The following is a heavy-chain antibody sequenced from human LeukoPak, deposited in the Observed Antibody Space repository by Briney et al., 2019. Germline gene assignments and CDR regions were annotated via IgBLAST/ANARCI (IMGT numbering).Heavy chain of an antibody. D-gene: IGHD4-17*01. CDR2: IDTAGDT. CDR1: GFTFSNYD. CDR3: ARTTVTSGPYWYFDL. Sequence: GGSLRLSCAASGFTFSNYDMHWVRQAKGEGLEGVSAIDTAGDTYYPGSVRGRFTISRENAENSLYLQMNSLRAGDTGVYYCARTTVTSGPYWYFDLWGRGTLVTVS. V-gene: IGHV3-13*01. J-gene: IGHJ2*01.